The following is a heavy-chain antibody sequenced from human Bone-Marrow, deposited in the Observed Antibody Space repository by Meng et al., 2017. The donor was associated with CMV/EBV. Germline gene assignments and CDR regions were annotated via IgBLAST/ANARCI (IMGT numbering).Heavy chain of an antibody. D-gene: IGHD2-2*01. Sequence: GESLKISCAASGFTFSSYATHWVRQAPGKGLEWVAVISYDGSNKYYADSVKGRFTISRDNSKNTLYLQMNSLRAEDTAVYYCVTQVKVPAAPWYWGQGTLVTVSS. V-gene: IGHV3-30*14. J-gene: IGHJ4*02. CDR1: GFTFSSYA. CDR3: VTQVKVPAAPWY. CDR2: ISYDGSNK.